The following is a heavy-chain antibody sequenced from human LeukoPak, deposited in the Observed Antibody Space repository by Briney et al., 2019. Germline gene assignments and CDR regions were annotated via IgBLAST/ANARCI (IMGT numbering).Heavy chain of an antibody. CDR3: AKDGRITMTNYYFDY. D-gene: IGHD3-22*01. Sequence: PGGSLRLSCAASGFTFSSYGMHWVRQAPGKGLEWVAVISYDGSNKYYADSVKGRFTISRDNSKNTLYLQMNSLRAEDTAVYYCAKDGRITMTNYYFDYWGQGTLVTVSS. CDR2: ISYDGSNK. CDR1: GFTFSSYG. J-gene: IGHJ4*02. V-gene: IGHV3-30*18.